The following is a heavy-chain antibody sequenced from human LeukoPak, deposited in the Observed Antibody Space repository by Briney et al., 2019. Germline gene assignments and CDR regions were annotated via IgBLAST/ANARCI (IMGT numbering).Heavy chain of an antibody. V-gene: IGHV3-21*01. J-gene: IGHJ4*02. CDR1: GFTFSSYS. CDR3: ARDRGYQLPCDY. D-gene: IGHD2-2*01. Sequence: GGSLRFSCAASGFTFSSYSMNWVRQAPGKGLEWVSSISSSSSYIYYADSVKGRFTISRDNAKNSLYLQMNSLRAEDTAVYYCARDRGYQLPCDYWGQGTLVTVSS. CDR2: ISSSSSYI.